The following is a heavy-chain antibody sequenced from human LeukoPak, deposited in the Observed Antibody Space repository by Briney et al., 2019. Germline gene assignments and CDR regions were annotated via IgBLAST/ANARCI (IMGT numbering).Heavy chain of an antibody. CDR2: INPNSGGT. J-gene: IGHJ4*02. CDR1: GYTFTGYY. Sequence: ASVKVSCKASGYTFTGYYMHWVRQAPGQGLEWMGWINPNSGGTNYAQKFQGRVTMTRDTSISTAYMELSRLRSDDTAVYYCAREWYYYGSGSYSGDYWGQGTLVTVSS. CDR3: AREWYYYGSGSYSGDY. V-gene: IGHV1-2*02. D-gene: IGHD3-10*01.